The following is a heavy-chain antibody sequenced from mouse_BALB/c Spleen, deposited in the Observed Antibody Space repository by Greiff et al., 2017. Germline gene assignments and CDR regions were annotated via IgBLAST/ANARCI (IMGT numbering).Heavy chain of an antibody. V-gene: IGHV1-14*01. Sequence: VQLQQSGPELVKPGASVKMSCKASGYTFTSYVMHWVKQKPGQGLEWIGYINPYNDGTKYNEKFKGKATLTSDKSSSTAYMELSSLTSEDSAVYYCARGASTMITTYYFDYWGQGTTRTVSS. CDR1: GYTFTSYV. CDR2: INPYNDGT. CDR3: ARGASTMITTYYFDY. J-gene: IGHJ2*01. D-gene: IGHD2-4*01.